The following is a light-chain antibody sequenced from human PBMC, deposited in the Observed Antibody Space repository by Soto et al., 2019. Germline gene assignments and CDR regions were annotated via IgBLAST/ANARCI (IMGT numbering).Light chain of an antibody. Sequence: IVLTQSPGTLSLSPGERATLSCRASQSVSSSYLAWYQQKPGQAPRLLIYGASTRATGIPARFSGSGSGTDFTLTISSLQAEDVAVYFCQQYYNTPLTFGGGTKVDIK. CDR2: GAS. CDR1: QSVSSSY. V-gene: IGKV3D-7*01. CDR3: QQYYNTPLT. J-gene: IGKJ4*01.